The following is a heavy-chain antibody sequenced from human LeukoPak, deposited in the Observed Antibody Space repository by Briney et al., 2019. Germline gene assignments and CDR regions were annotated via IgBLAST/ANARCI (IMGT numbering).Heavy chain of an antibody. V-gene: IGHV4-59*01. Sequence: PSETLSLTCTVSGGPISSYYWSWIRQPPGKGLEWIGYIYYSGSTNYNPSLKSRVTISVDTSKNQFSLKLSSVTAADTAVYYCARGSSSWYAWFDYWGQGTLVTVSS. J-gene: IGHJ4*02. D-gene: IGHD6-13*01. CDR3: ARGSSSWYAWFDY. CDR2: IYYSGST. CDR1: GGPISSYY.